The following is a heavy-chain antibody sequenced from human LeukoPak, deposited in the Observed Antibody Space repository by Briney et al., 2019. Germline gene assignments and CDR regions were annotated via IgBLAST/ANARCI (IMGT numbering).Heavy chain of an antibody. J-gene: IGHJ4*02. CDR1: GITFGDYA. V-gene: IGHV3-49*04. CDR3: SCSTWYANTELDY. CDR2: IRGKAYGGTT. Sequence: GGSLRLSCSASGITFGDYAMSWVRQAPGKGLEWVGFIRGKAYGGTTEYAASVKGRFTISRDDAKRIAFLQMNSLKTEDTGVYYCSCSTWYANTELDYWGQGTLVTVSS. D-gene: IGHD6-13*01.